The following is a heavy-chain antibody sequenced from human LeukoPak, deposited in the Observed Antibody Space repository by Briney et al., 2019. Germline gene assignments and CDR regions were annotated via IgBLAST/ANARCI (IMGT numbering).Heavy chain of an antibody. D-gene: IGHD1-1*01. CDR1: GCTFSSYA. V-gene: IGHV1-69*04. CDR2: IIPILGIA. CDR3: ARRTTGINY. J-gene: IGHJ4*01. Sequence: SVKVSCKASGCTFSSYAISWVRQAPGQGLEWMGRIIPILGIANYAQKFQGRVTITADKSTSTAYMELSSLRSEDTAVYYCARRTTGINYWGQGTLVTVSS.